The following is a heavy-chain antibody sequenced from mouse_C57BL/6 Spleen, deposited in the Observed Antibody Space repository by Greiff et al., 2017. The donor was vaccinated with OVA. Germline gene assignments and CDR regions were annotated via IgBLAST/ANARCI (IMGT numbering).Heavy chain of an antibody. D-gene: IGHD2-12*01. CDR3: ASLSTTCDGFAY. V-gene: IGHV1-81*01. CDR1: GYTFTSYG. J-gene: IGHJ3*01. Sequence: QVQLQQSGAELARPGASVKLSCKASGYTFTSYGISWVKQRTGQGLEWIGEIYPRSGNTYYNEKFKGKATLTADKSSRTAYMELRSLTSEDSAVYFCASLSTTCDGFAYWGQGTLVTVSA. CDR2: IYPRSGNT.